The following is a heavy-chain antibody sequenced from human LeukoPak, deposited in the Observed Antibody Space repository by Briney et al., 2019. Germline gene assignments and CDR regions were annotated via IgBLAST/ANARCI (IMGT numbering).Heavy chain of an antibody. CDR2: IIGDDGST. D-gene: IGHD5-18*01. CDR3: AKDISQGYTYGFIEQDF. J-gene: IGHJ4*02. V-gene: IGHV3-23*01. CDR1: GFTFSTYA. Sequence: GGSLRLSCAASGFTFSTYAMSWVRQAPGKGLEWVSAIIGDDGSTYYADSLKGRFTISRDNSKNTLYLQMNSLRAEDTAVYYCAKDISQGYTYGFIEQDFWGQGTPVTVSS.